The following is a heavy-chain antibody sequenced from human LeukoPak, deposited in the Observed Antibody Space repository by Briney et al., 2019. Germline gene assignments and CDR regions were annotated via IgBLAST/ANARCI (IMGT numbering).Heavy chain of an antibody. CDR2: MNPNSGNT. J-gene: IGHJ6*03. V-gene: IGHV1-8*02. CDR1: GGTFSSYA. Sequence: ASVKVSCKASGGTFSSYAISWVRQATGQGLEWMGWMNPNSGNTGYAQKFQGRVTMTRNTSISTAYMELSSLRSEDTAVYYCARGHTPVGYYDFWSGYFLYPLTYYMDVWGKGTTVTVSS. CDR3: ARGHTPVGYYDFWSGYFLYPLTYYMDV. D-gene: IGHD3-3*01.